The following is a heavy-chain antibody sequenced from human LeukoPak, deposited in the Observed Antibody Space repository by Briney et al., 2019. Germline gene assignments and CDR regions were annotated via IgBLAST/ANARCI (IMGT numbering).Heavy chain of an antibody. CDR1: GGTFSSYA. J-gene: IGHJ5*02. CDR2: IIPIFGTA. D-gene: IGHD3-22*01. Sequence: GASVKVSCKASGGTFSSYAISWVRQAPGQGLEWMGGIIPIFGTANYAQKFQGRVTITADESTSTAYMELSSLRSEDTAVYYCARDRYYYDSSGYTWFDPWGQGTLVTVSS. CDR3: ARDRYYYDSSGYTWFDP. V-gene: IGHV1-69*13.